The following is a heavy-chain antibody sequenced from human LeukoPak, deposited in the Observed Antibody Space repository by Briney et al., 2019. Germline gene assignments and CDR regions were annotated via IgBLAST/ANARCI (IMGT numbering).Heavy chain of an antibody. D-gene: IGHD2-15*01. Sequence: ASVKVSCKASGYTFTSYGISWVRQAPGQGLEWMGWISAYNGNTNYAQKIQGRVTMTTDTSTSTAYMELRSLRSDDTAVYYCARDKPVPYGVVVAATNDYWGQGTLVTVSS. V-gene: IGHV1-18*04. CDR3: ARDKPVPYGVVVAATNDY. J-gene: IGHJ4*02. CDR2: ISAYNGNT. CDR1: GYTFTSYG.